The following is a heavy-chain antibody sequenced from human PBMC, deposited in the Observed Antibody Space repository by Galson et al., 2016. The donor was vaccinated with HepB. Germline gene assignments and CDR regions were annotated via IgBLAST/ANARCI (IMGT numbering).Heavy chain of an antibody. CDR1: GASFRNLY. V-gene: IGHV4-34*01. CDR2: INHRGDT. J-gene: IGHJ4*02. Sequence: LSLTCGVSGASFRNLYWSWIRQSPGKGLEWIGEINHRGDTNYNPSLKSRVTISVDTSESQFSLRLQSVTAADTAVYYCASLGKGLYDWGSDRSSDYWGQGTLVTVSS. CDR3: ASLGKGLYDWGSDRSSDY. D-gene: IGHD3-16*02.